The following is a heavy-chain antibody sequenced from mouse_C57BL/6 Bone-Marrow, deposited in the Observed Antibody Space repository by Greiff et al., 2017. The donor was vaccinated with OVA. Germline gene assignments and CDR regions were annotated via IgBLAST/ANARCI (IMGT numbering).Heavy chain of an antibody. CDR2: IDPSDSYT. D-gene: IGHD1-1*01. V-gene: IGHV1-50*01. J-gene: IGHJ2*01. Sequence: QVQLQQPGAELVKPGASVKLSCKASGYTFTSYWMQWVKQRPGQGLEWIGEIDPSDSYTNYNQKFKGKATLTVDTSSSPAYMQLSSLTSEDSAVYYCAREDYGSSFPYWGQGTTLTVSS. CDR3: AREDYGSSFPY. CDR1: GYTFTSYW.